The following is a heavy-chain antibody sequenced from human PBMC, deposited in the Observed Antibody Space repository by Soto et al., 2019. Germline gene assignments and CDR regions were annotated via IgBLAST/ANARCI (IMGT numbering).Heavy chain of an antibody. CDR1: GGSISSYY. J-gene: IGHJ3*01. CDR2: IYYSGTT. Sequence: SETLSLTCTVSGGSISSYYWSWIRQPPGKGLEWIGNIYYSGTTDYNPSLKSRVTISVDTSKNQFSLKLTSVTAADTAVYYCARHIRDGGYYDSSCYYYVRGAFAVWGQGSIVIVSS. D-gene: IGHD3-22*01. CDR3: ARHIRDGGYYDSSCYYYVRGAFAV. V-gene: IGHV4-59*08.